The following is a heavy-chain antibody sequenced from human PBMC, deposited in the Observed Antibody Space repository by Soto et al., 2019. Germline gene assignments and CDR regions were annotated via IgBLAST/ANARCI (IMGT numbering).Heavy chain of an antibody. CDR3: SIAGSGYYQDHAFDI. CDR2: ISWNSGSI. Sequence: EVQLVESGGGLVQPGRSLRLSCAASGFTFDDYAMHWVRQAPGKGLEWVSGISWNSGSIGYADSVKGRFTISRDNVKNSLYRQRNRLRAEYTGVRYWSIAGSGYYQDHAFDIWGQGTMVTVSS. D-gene: IGHD3-3*01. J-gene: IGHJ3*02. CDR1: GFTFDDYA. V-gene: IGHV3-9*01.